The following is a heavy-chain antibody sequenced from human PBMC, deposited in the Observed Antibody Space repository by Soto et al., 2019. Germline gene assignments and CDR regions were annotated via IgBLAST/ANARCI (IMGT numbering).Heavy chain of an antibody. Sequence: QVQLQQWGAGLLKPSETLSLTCAVYGGSFSGYQWSWIRQAPGKGLEWIGEIKDSGNINYNPSLKSRVTILIDTPKKQISLKLSSVTAADTAVYYCARGLTLWFGELSRRGGYYYYVDVWGKGTTVTVSS. CDR2: IKDSGNI. V-gene: IGHV4-34*01. CDR3: ARGLTLWFGELSRRGGYYYYVDV. D-gene: IGHD3-10*01. J-gene: IGHJ6*03. CDR1: GGSFSGYQ.